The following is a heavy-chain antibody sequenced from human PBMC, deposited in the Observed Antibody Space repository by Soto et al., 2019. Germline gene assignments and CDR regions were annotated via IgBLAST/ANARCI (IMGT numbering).Heavy chain of an antibody. V-gene: IGHV4-39*01. CDR1: GGSISSTSYY. D-gene: IGHD6-19*01. CDR2: IYYSGST. Sequence: PSETLSLTCTVSGGSISSTSYYCGWIRQPPGKGLECIGSIYYSGSTYYNPSLKSRVTISVDTSKNQFSLKLSSVTAADTAVYYCTRHGGAGTRNYDYWGQGTLVTVSS. CDR3: TRHGGAGTRNYDY. J-gene: IGHJ4*02.